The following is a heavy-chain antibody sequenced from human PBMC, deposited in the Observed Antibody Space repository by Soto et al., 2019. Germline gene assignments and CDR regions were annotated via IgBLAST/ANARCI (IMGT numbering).Heavy chain of an antibody. Sequence: QVQLVESGGGVVQPGRSLRLSCAASGFTFSSYGMHWVRQAPGKGLEWVAVISYDGSNKYYADSVKGRFTISRDNSKNTLYLQMNSLRAEDTAVYYCAKDLGVVVVATLGFDYWGQGTLVTVSS. V-gene: IGHV3-30*18. CDR1: GFTFSSYG. CDR3: AKDLGVVVVATLGFDY. D-gene: IGHD2-15*01. J-gene: IGHJ4*02. CDR2: ISYDGSNK.